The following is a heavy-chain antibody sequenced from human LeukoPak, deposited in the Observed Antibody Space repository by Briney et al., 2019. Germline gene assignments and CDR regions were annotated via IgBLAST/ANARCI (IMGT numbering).Heavy chain of an antibody. Sequence: SESLSLTCTVSGGSISSYYRSWIRQPPGKGLEWDGYIYNSGSTNYHPSLKSRVTISVDTSKNQFSLKLSYGTAADMAVYYCARVATDAFDIWGQGTMVTVSS. CDR1: GGSISSYY. CDR3: ARVATDAFDI. V-gene: IGHV4-59*01. CDR2: IYNSGST. D-gene: IGHD5-12*01. J-gene: IGHJ3*02.